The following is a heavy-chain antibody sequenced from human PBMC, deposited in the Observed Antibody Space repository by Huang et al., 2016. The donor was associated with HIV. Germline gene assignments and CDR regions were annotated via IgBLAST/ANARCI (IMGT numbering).Heavy chain of an antibody. V-gene: IGHV3-23*01. Sequence: EVQLLESGGGLVQPGGSLRLSCAASGFTVIDFAMSWVRQAAVKGLEWGSAIRGSGHSTYYADSVKGRFTIARDNSKNTLYLQMNKLRVEDTAVYFCAKDPSSPYGDSYFEQWGQGTLVTVSP. CDR2: IRGSGHST. J-gene: IGHJ4*02. CDR3: AKDPSSPYGDSYFEQ. CDR1: GFTVIDFA. D-gene: IGHD4-17*01.